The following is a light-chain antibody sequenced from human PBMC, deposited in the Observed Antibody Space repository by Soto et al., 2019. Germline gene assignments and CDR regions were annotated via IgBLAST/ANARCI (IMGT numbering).Light chain of an antibody. V-gene: IGKV3-20*01. CDR1: QSVTSDY. Sequence: EIVLTQSPGTLSLSPGERATLSCRASQSVTSDYLAWYQQKPGQAPRLLIYGASIRATGIPDRFSGSGSGTDFTLTISRLEPEDFAVYYCQQYGSSPRVTFGGGTKVGIK. J-gene: IGKJ4*01. CDR3: QQYGSSPRVT. CDR2: GAS.